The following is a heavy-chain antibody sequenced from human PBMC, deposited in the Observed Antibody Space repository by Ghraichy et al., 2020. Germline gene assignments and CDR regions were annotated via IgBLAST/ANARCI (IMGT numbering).Heavy chain of an antibody. Sequence: SETLSLTCVVSSGSISTYDWWSWVRQVPGKGLEWIGEISHSRTVHYNPSLKSRVTMSVDKSTDKFQFSLNLGSVTVAESAVYYGARNGNCGTRSCGVGWFDPWGQGTLVTVSS. D-gene: IGHD2-21*01. CDR1: SGSISTYDW. V-gene: IGHV4/OR15-8*01. CDR2: ISHSRTV. J-gene: IGHJ5*02. CDR3: ARNGNCGTRSCGVGWFDP.